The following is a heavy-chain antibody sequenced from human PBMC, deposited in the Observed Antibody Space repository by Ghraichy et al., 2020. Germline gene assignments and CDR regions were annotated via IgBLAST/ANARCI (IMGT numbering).Heavy chain of an antibody. CDR2: IRFDGSNK. CDR3: AKDMENYYFDF. J-gene: IGHJ4*02. D-gene: IGHD1-7*01. Sequence: GGSLRLSCTASGFNFNTYGMHWVRQAPGKGLEWVAFIRFDGSNKYYADSVKGRFTISRDNSKSTLHLQMNSLRSEDTAVYYCAKDMENYYFDFWGQGTLVTVSS. V-gene: IGHV3-30*02. CDR1: GFNFNTYG.